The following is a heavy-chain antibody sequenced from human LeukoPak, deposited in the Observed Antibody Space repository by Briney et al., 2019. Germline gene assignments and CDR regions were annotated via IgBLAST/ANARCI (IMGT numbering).Heavy chain of an antibody. CDR2: ISTYNSNT. V-gene: IGHV1-18*01. D-gene: IGHD6-19*01. J-gene: IGHJ4*02. Sequence: GASVKVSCKASGYTFTSYGINWGRQAPGQGLGLMGWISTYNSNTNYPQQFQGRVTMTTDTSTSTAYMGLRSLRSDDTAVYYCARMMSIAVAGHRPLFDYWGQGTLVSVSS. CDR1: GYTFTSYG. CDR3: ARMMSIAVAGHRPLFDY.